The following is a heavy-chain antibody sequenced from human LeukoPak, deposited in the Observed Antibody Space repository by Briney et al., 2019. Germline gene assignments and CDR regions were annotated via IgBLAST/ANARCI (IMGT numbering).Heavy chain of an antibody. CDR2: LSASGGTT. CDR1: GFTFSSYA. J-gene: IGHJ4*02. CDR3: AKGKAAGDWGSDY. D-gene: IGHD6-13*01. Sequence: GGSLRLSCSASGFTFSSYAMSWVRQARGKGLQWVSSLSASGGTTYYADSVKGRFTISRDNSKNTLYLQMNSLRAEDTAVYYCAKGKAAGDWGSDYWGQGTLVTVSS. V-gene: IGHV3-23*01.